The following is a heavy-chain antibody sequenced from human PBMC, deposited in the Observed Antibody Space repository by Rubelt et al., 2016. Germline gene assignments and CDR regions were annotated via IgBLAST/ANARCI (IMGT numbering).Heavy chain of an antibody. J-gene: IGHJ4*02. D-gene: IGHD3-10*01. V-gene: IGHV1-46*01. CDR3: ARDGAFPLGSGFEKRSDY. CDR1: GYTFTSYA. CDR2: INPSGGST. Sequence: QVQLVQSGAEVKKPGASVKVSCKASGYTFTSYAMHWVRQAPGQRLEWMGIINPSGGSTSYAQKFQGRVTMTRDTSPSTAYMELRSLRSDDTAVYYCARDGAFPLGSGFEKRSDYWGQGTLVTVSS.